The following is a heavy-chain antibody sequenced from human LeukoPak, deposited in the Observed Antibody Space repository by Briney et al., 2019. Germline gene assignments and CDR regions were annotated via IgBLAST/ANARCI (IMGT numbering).Heavy chain of an antibody. CDR2: IYYSGST. J-gene: IGHJ3*02. CDR1: GGSISSSSYY. D-gene: IGHD2-2*02. CDR3: ARGTYTAFDI. Sequence: SETLSLTCTVSGGSISSSSYYWGWIRQPPGKGLEWIGSIYYSGSTYYNPSLKSRVTISVDTSKNQFSLKLSSVTAADTAVYYCARGTYTAFDIWGQGTMVTVSS. V-gene: IGHV4-39*07.